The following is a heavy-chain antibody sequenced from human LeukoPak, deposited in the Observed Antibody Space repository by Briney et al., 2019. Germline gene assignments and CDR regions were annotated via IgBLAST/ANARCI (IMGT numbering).Heavy chain of an antibody. CDR2: ISGSGGSP. J-gene: IGHJ4*02. D-gene: IGHD5-18*01. CDR1: GFTFSSYA. Sequence: GGSLRLSCAASGFTFSSYAMSWVRQAPGKGLEWVSAISGSGGSPYYADSVKGRFTISRDNSKNTLYLQMNSLRAEDTAVYYCAKRYSYGLDPFDYWGQGTLVTVSS. V-gene: IGHV3-23*01. CDR3: AKRYSYGLDPFDY.